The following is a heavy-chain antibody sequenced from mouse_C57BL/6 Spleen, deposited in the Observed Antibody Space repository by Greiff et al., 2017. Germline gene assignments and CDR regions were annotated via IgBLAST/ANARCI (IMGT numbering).Heavy chain of an antibody. D-gene: IGHD2-5*01. J-gene: IGHJ4*01. V-gene: IGHV1-53*01. CDR2: INPSNGGT. Sequence: VKLQQPGTELVKPGASVKLSCKASGYTFTSYWMHWVKQRPGQGLEWIGNINPSNGGTNYNEKFKSKATLTVDKSSSTAYMQLSSLTSEDSAVYYCARYSNYVGYAMDYWGQGTSVTVSS. CDR3: ARYSNYVGYAMDY. CDR1: GYTFTSYW.